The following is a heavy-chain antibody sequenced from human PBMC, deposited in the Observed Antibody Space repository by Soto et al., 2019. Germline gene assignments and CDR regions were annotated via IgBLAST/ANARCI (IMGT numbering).Heavy chain of an antibody. CDR1: GFTFSSYW. V-gene: IGHV3-7*01. J-gene: IGHJ6*02. Sequence: HPGGSLRLSCAASGFTFSSYWMSWVRQAPGKGLEWVANIKQDGSEKYYVDSVKGRFTISRDNAKNSLYLQMNSLRAEDTAVYYCARDSLAVTGFHPAGTTVTTNPDDYYCYDLDVWGQGTTVTVSS. CDR3: ARDSLAVTGFHPAGTTVTTNPDDYYCYDLDV. D-gene: IGHD4-17*01. CDR2: IKQDGSEK.